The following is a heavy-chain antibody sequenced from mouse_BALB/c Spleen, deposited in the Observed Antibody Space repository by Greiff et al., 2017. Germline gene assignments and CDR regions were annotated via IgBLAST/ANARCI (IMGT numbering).Heavy chain of an antibody. CDR1: GFTFSDFY. CDR3: ARDGDGYYPYAMDY. D-gene: IGHD2-3*01. V-gene: IGHV7-1*02. Sequence: DVMLVESGGGLVQPGGSLRLSCATSGFTFSDFYMEWVRQPPGKRLEWIAASRNKANDYTTEYSASVKGRFIVSRDTSQSILYLQMNALRAEDTAIYYCARDGDGYYPYAMDYWGQGTSVTVSS. J-gene: IGHJ4*01. CDR2: SRNKANDYTT.